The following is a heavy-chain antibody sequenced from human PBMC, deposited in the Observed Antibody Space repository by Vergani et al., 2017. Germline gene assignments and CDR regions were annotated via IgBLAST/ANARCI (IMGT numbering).Heavy chain of an antibody. CDR2: IYYSGST. V-gene: IGHV4-31*03. CDR1: GGSISSGGYY. CDR3: ARSSSWYGQFDY. Sequence: QVQLQESGPGLVKPSQTLSLTCTVSGGSISSGGYYWSWIRQHPGKGLEWIGYIYYSGSTNYNPSLKSRVTISVDTSKNQFSLKLSSVTAADTAVYYCARSSSWYGQFDYWGQGTLVTVSS. J-gene: IGHJ4*02. D-gene: IGHD6-13*01.